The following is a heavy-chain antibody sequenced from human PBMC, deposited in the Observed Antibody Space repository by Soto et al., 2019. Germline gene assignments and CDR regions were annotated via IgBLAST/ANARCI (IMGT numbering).Heavy chain of an antibody. CDR1: GFTFRNYA. CDR3: AKDHDWDRLFLFDD. CDR2: ISGSGDST. V-gene: IGHV3-23*01. Sequence: EVQLLESGGGLVQPGESLRVSCETSGFTFRNYAMSWVRQAPGKGLEWVSGISGSGDSTYYADAVKGRFTVSRDNSKNTLYLQMNSLRVEDTAVYLCAKDHDWDRLFLFDDWGQGTLVTVSS. J-gene: IGHJ4*02. D-gene: IGHD3-9*01.